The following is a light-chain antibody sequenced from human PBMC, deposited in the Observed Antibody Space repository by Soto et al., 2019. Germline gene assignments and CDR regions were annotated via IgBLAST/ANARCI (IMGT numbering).Light chain of an antibody. CDR2: FGS. CDR1: QSLLYNNTYNY. CDR3: MQALQSLT. V-gene: IGKV2-28*01. J-gene: IGKJ5*01. Sequence: EIVMTQSPLTLPVTPGGPASISCRSSQSLLYNNTYNYLDWYVQKPGQSPQLLIYFGSNRAPGVPDRFSGSGSGTDFTLKINRVEAEDVGTYYCMQALQSLTFGQGTRLEIQ.